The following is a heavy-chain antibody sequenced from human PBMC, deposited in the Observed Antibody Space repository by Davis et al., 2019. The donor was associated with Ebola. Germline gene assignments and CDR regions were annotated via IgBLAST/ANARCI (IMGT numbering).Heavy chain of an antibody. J-gene: IGHJ4*02. Sequence: PGGSLRLSCATSGFRFNDYTMHWVRQAPGKGLEWVCLISSDGRSTRCADSLKGRFTISRDNSKNSLFLQMNSLGIEDTAFYYCAKDVIAVAGTNYFDHWGQGTLVTVSS. V-gene: IGHV3-43*01. CDR3: AKDVIAVAGTNYFDH. CDR2: ISSDGRST. D-gene: IGHD6-13*01. CDR1: GFRFNDYT.